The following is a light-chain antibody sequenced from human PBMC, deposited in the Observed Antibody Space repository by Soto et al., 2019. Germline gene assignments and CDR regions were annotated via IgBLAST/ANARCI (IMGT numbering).Light chain of an antibody. CDR2: DAS. CDR1: QSVSSH. Sequence: EIVLTQSPATLSLSPGERATLSCRASQSVSSHLAWYQQKPGQAPRLLIYDASNRATGTPARFSGSGSGTDFTLTISSLEPEDFAVYYCQQRSDWHTFGGGTRVEIK. V-gene: IGKV3-11*01. CDR3: QQRSDWHT. J-gene: IGKJ4*01.